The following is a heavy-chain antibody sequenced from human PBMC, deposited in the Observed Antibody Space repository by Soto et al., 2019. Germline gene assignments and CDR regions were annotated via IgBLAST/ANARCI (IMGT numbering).Heavy chain of an antibody. CDR3: ARLGADCSSTSCTMGGGMYX. CDR2: IYPGDYDT. CDR1: GYSFTSYW. Sequence: GESLKISCKGSGYSFTSYWIGWVRQMPGKGLELMGIIYPGDYDTRYSPSFQGKVTISADKSIITAYLQWRSLKASDTAMYYCARLGADCSSTSCTMGGGMYXWGQGTTVTVS. V-gene: IGHV5-51*01. J-gene: IGHJ6*02. D-gene: IGHD2-2*01.